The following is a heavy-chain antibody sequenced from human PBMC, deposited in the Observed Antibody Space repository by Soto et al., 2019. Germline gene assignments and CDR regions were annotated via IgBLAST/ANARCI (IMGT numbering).Heavy chain of an antibody. J-gene: IGHJ6*02. CDR2: VDPEDGET. Sequence: EVQLVQSGAEVKKPGTTVKISCKVSGYTFTDYYMHWVHQAPGKGLEWMGLVDPEDGETMYAEKFQGRVTITADTSTDTTYMELSSLRSEDTAVYYCARIQPPREDHGIDVGGQGPKVTLSS. CDR3: ARIQPPREDHGIDV. V-gene: IGHV1-69-2*01. CDR1: GYTFTDYY.